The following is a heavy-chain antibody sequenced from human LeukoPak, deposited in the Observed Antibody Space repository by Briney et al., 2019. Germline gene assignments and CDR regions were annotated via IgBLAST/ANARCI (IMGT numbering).Heavy chain of an antibody. CDR2: IIPILGIA. D-gene: IGHD4-17*01. V-gene: IGHV1-69*04. CDR1: GGTFSSYA. J-gene: IGHJ5*02. CDR3: ARGTTTVTNNWFDP. Sequence: SVKVSCNASGGTFSSYAISWVRQAPGQGLEWMGRIIPILGIANYAQKFQGRVTITADKSTSTAYMELSSLRSEDTAVYYCARGTTTVTNNWFDPWGQGTLVTVSS.